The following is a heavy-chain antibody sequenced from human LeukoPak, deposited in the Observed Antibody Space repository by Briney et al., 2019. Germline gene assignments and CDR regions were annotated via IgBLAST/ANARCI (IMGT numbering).Heavy chain of an antibody. CDR1: GGTFSSYT. J-gene: IGHJ3*01. CDR2: IIPFFGTA. D-gene: IGHD3-3*01. CDR3: ATSGRNVWSGYKDAFDV. Sequence: SEKVSCKASGGTFSSYTFSWVRQAPGQGLEWMGGIIPFFGTANYAQKFQGRVTITADESTSTVNMELSGLRSEATAMYYCATSGRNVWSGYKDAFDVWGQGTMVTVSS. V-gene: IGHV1-69*13.